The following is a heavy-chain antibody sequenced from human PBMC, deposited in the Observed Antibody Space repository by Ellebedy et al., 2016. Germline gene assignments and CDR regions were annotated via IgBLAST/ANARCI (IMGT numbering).Heavy chain of an antibody. CDR1: GFTVSNNY. J-gene: IGHJ4*02. V-gene: IGHV3-66*01. CDR2: IYSGGST. CDR3: ANPLGYDTLTGHYDPDY. D-gene: IGHD3-9*01. Sequence: GESLKISCAASGFTVSNNYMRWVRQAPGKGLECVSIIYSGGSTYYADSVKGRFTISRDNSKNTLYLQMNSLRAEDTAVYYCANPLGYDTLTGHYDPDYWGQGTLVTVSS.